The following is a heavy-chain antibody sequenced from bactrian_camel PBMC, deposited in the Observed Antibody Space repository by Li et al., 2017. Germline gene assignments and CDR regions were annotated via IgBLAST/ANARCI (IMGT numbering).Heavy chain of an antibody. J-gene: IGHJ4*01. Sequence: VQLVESGGGSVQDGGSLKLSCVVSGYATGHYCIGWFRLSPGKEREEVAAIDFDGTTTYSNSLRSEKGRFTFSQDNAKNTLYLQMDSLKPEDTAMYYCALDLNGIRYRPLSVAGYDYWGQGTQVTVS. CDR1: GYATGHYC. V-gene: IGHV3S55*01. D-gene: IGHD6*01. CDR2: IDFDGTT. CDR3: ALDLNGIRYRPLSVAGYDY.